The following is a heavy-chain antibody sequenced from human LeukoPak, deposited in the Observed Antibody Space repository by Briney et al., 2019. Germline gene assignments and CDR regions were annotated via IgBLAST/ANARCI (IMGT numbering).Heavy chain of an antibody. V-gene: IGHV1-24*01. Sequence: GASVKVSCKVSGYTLTELSMHWVRQAPGKGLEWMGGFDPEDGETIYAQKFQGRVTISADDSTTTAYMELSSLRSEDTAVYYCARVTDYTMGGTAFDIWGQGTMVTVSS. CDR1: GYTLTELS. CDR3: ARVTDYTMGGTAFDI. J-gene: IGHJ3*02. CDR2: FDPEDGET. D-gene: IGHD4-11*01.